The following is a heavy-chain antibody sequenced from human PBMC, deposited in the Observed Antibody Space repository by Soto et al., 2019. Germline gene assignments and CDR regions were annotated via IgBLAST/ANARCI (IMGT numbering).Heavy chain of an antibody. J-gene: IGHJ6*02. D-gene: IGHD3-3*01. CDR2: IYYSGST. CDR1: GGSISSSSYY. CDR3: ARPTADFWSGYYVGYYYYGMDV. V-gene: IGHV4-39*01. Sequence: QLLESGPGLVKPSETLSLTCTVSGGSISSSSYYWGWIRQPPGKGLEWIGSIYYSGSTYYNPSLKSRVTISVDTSKNQFSLKLRSVTAADTAVYYCARPTADFWSGYYVGYYYYGMDVWGQGTTVTVSS.